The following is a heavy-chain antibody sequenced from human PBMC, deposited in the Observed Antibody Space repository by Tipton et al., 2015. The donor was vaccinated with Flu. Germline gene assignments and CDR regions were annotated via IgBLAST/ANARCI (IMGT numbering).Heavy chain of an antibody. D-gene: IGHD3-22*01. V-gene: IGHV4-38-2*02. J-gene: IGHJ1*01. CDR3: ASVTNNYEGLEF. CDR1: GFSISSGYY. CDR2: IYHIGST. Sequence: TLSLTCTVSGFSISSGYYWAWIRQPPGKGLEWIGSIYHIGSTYYNPSLKGRVTISVDTSKDQFSLRLTSVTAADTALYYCASVTNNYEGLEFWGQGTLVTVSS.